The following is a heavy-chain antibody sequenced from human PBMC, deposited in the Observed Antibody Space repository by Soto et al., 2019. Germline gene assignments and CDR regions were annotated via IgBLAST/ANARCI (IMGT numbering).Heavy chain of an antibody. CDR3: AAGRGYDFWSGYEGYGMDV. D-gene: IGHD3-3*01. V-gene: IGHV1-58*01. CDR2: IVVGSGNT. CDR1: GFTFTSSA. J-gene: IGHJ6*02. Sequence: SVKVSCKASGFTFTSSAVQWVRQARGQRLEWIGWIVVGSGNTNYAQKFQERVTITRDMSTSTAYMELSSLRSEDTAVYYCAAGRGYDFWSGYEGYGMDVWGQGTTVTVSS.